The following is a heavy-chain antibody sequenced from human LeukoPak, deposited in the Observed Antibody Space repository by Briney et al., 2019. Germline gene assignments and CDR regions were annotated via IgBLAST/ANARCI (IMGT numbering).Heavy chain of an antibody. CDR2: IYYSGST. V-gene: IGHV4-59*01. Sequence: SETLSLTCTVSGGSISSYYWTWIRQPPGKGLEWIGYIYYSGSTNYNPSLKSRVTISVDTSKNQFSLKLSSVTAADTAVYYCARFCSGSRCPDYWGQGTLVTVSS. CDR1: GGSISSYY. CDR3: ARFCSGSRCPDY. D-gene: IGHD2-15*01. J-gene: IGHJ4*02.